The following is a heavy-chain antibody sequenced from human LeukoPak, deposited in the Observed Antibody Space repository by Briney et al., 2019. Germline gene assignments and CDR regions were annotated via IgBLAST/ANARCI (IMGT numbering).Heavy chain of an antibody. Sequence: GGSLRLSCTGSGFPFGTYAMSWVRQAPGKGLEWVSAISGSGGSTYYADSVKGRFTISRDNSKNTLYLQMNSLRAEDTAVYYCARHYDSSGYNAFDIWGQGTMVTVSS. CDR1: GFPFGTYA. J-gene: IGHJ3*02. D-gene: IGHD3-22*01. V-gene: IGHV3-23*01. CDR3: ARHYDSSGYNAFDI. CDR2: ISGSGGST.